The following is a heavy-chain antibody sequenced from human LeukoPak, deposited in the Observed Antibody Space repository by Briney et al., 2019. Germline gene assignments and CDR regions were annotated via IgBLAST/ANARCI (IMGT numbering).Heavy chain of an antibody. Sequence: ASVKVSCKASGYTFTGYYMHWVRQAPGQGLEWMGWINPNSGDTKYAQKFQGRVTMTRDTSISTAYMELSSLRSEDTAVYYCARSHYYYDSSGPRLLDYWGQGTLVTVSS. CDR2: INPNSGDT. D-gene: IGHD3-22*01. CDR1: GYTFTGYY. CDR3: ARSHYYYDSSGPRLLDY. V-gene: IGHV1-2*02. J-gene: IGHJ4*02.